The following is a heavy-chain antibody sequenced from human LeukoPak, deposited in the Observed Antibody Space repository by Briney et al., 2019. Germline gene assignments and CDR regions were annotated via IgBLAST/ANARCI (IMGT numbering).Heavy chain of an antibody. J-gene: IGHJ4*02. V-gene: IGHV1-18*01. CDR3: ASGYSSGWYEDGHFDY. CDR1: GYTFTSYG. CDR2: ISAYNGNT. Sequence: GASVKVSCKASGYTFTSYGISWVRQAPGQGLEWMGWISAYNGNTNYAQKLQGRVTMTTDTSTSTAYMELRSLRSDDTAVYYCASGYSSGWYEDGHFDYWGQGTLVTVSS. D-gene: IGHD6-19*01.